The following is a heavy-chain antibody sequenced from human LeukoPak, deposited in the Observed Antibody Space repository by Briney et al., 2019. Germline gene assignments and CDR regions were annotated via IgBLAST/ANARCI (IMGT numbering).Heavy chain of an antibody. CDR3: ASTLGVVVPTDY. D-gene: IGHD2-2*01. CDR2: IYYSGST. Sequence: SETLSLTCTVSGGSISSSTYYWGWIRQPPGKGLEWIGSIYYSGSTYYNPSLKSRVTISVDTSKNQFSLKLSSVTAADTAVYYCASTLGVVVPTDYWGQGTLVTVSS. CDR1: GGSISSSTYY. J-gene: IGHJ4*02. V-gene: IGHV4-39*01.